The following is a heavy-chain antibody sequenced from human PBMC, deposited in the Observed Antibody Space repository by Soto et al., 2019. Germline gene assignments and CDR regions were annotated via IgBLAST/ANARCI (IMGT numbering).Heavy chain of an antibody. CDR1: GLTFTRYS. V-gene: IGHV3-21*06. CDR3: ARESEDLTSNFDY. J-gene: IGHJ4*02. CDR2: ISSTTNYI. Sequence: GGSLRLSCAASGLTFTRYSMNWVRQAPGKGLEWVSSISSTTNYIYYGDSMKGRFTISRDNAKNSLYLEMNSLRAEDTAVYYCARESEDLTSNFDYWGQGTLVTVSS.